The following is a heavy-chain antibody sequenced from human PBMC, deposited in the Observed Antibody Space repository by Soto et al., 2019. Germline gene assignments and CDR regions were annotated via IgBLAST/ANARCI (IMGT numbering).Heavy chain of an antibody. V-gene: IGHV4-30-4*01. CDR1: GGSISSGDYY. CDR2: IYYSGST. Sequence: NPSETLSLTCTVPGGSISSGDYYWSWIRQPPGKGLEWIGYIYYSGSTYYNPSLKSRVTISVDTSKNRFSLKLSSVTAADTAVYYCARGTTVTTQYDYWGQGTLVTVSS. CDR3: ARGTTVTTQYDY. J-gene: IGHJ4*02. D-gene: IGHD4-17*01.